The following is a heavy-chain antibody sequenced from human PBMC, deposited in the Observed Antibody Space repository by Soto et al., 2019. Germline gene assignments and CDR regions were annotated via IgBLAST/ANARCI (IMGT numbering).Heavy chain of an antibody. CDR1: GFTFSSYS. Sequence: PGGSLRLSCAASGFTFSSYSISWVRQAPWKGLEWVSAISGSGDSTYYADSVKGRFTISRDNSKNTLYLQMNSLRAEDTAIYYCREPYRSIWYATSREARDASDVWGQGKMVTV. CDR3: REPYRSIWYATSREARDASDV. J-gene: IGHJ3*01. D-gene: IGHD6-13*01. V-gene: IGHV3-23*01. CDR2: ISGSGDST.